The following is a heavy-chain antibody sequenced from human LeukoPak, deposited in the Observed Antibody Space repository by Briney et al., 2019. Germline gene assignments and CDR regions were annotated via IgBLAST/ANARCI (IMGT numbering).Heavy chain of an antibody. CDR2: ISSSGSTI. Sequence: GGSLRLSCAASGFTFSDYYMSWIRQAPGKGLEWVSYISSSGSTIYYADSVKGRFTISRDNAKNSLYLQMNSLRAEDTAVYYCARHQGSGWYQIWFDPWGQGTLVTVSS. V-gene: IGHV3-11*01. CDR1: GFTFSDYY. J-gene: IGHJ5*02. D-gene: IGHD6-19*01. CDR3: ARHQGSGWYQIWFDP.